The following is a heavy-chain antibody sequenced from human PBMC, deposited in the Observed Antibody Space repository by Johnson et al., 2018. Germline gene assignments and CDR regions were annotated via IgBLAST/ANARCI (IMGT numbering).Heavy chain of an antibody. D-gene: IGHD3-16*01. J-gene: IGHJ6*02. CDR2: IRSKAYGGTT. CDR3: TRDPSGAAQYYYYYGMDV. V-gene: IGHV3-49*03. CDR1: GFTFGDYA. Sequence: VQLVESGGGLVQPGRSLRLSCTASGFTFGDYAMSWFRQAPGKGLEWVGFIRSKAYGGTTEYAASVNCRFTISRDDSKSIAYLQMNSPKTEDTAVYYCTRDPSGAAQYYYYYGMDVWGQGTTVTVSS.